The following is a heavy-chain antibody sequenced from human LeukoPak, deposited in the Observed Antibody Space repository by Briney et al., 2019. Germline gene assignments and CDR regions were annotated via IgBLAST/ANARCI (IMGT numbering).Heavy chain of an antibody. D-gene: IGHD3-22*01. V-gene: IGHV3-21*01. CDR1: GFTFSSYS. CDR2: IGTSSSYI. CDR3: AKDLDDSSGYYSNWFDP. J-gene: IGHJ5*02. Sequence: GGSLRLSCAVSGFTFSSYSMTWVRQAPGKGLEWVSSIGTSSSYIYYADSVKGRFTISRDNANNSLYLQMNSLRAEDTAVYYCAKDLDDSSGYYSNWFDPWGQGTLVTVSS.